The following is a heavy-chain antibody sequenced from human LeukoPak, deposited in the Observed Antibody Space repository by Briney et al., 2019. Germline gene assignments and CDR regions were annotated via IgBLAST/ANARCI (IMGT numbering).Heavy chain of an antibody. CDR2: ISYDGSNK. CDR3: AKPSDYGGNPLGY. CDR1: GFTFSSYG. Sequence: PGGSLRLSCAASGFTFSSYGMHWVRQAPGKGLEWVAVISYDGSNKYYADSVKGRFTISRDNSKNTLYLQMNSPRAEDTAVYYCAKPSDYGGNPLGYWGRGTLVTVSS. V-gene: IGHV3-30*18. D-gene: IGHD4-23*01. J-gene: IGHJ4*02.